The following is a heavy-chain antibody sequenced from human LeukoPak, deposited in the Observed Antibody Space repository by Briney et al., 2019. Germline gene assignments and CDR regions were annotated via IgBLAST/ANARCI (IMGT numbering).Heavy chain of an antibody. CDR3: ARHVRYSSSSSWFDP. CDR1: GGSFSGYY. D-gene: IGHD6-6*01. J-gene: IGHJ5*02. V-gene: IGHV4-39*01. Sequence: SETLSLTCAVYGGSFSGYYWGWIRQPPGKGLEWIGSTYYSGSTYYNPSLKSRVTISVDTSKNQFSLKLSSVTAADTAVYYCARHVRYSSSSSWFDPWGQGTLVTVSS. CDR2: TYYSGST.